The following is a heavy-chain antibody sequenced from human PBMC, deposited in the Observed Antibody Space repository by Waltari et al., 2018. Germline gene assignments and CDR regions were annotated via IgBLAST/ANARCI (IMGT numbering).Heavy chain of an antibody. CDR1: GFTFTSSS. J-gene: IGHJ5*02. D-gene: IGHD3-3*01. CDR3: AAGLFGVFVQSFDP. CDR2: IVVGSGNT. Sequence: QMQLLQSGPEVKKPGTSVRVSCQASGFTFTSSSLQLVRQARGQGLVWIGWIVVGSGNTKYAQNFQERVTFTRDMSTSTAYMELKSLTSEDTAVYYCAAGLFGVFVQSFDPWGQGTLVTVSS. V-gene: IGHV1-58*01.